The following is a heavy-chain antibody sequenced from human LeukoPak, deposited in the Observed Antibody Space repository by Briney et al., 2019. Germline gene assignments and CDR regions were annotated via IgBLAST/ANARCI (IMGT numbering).Heavy chain of an antibody. D-gene: IGHD3-10*01. CDR2: INPSGRST. CDR3: ARERERGTYFI. V-gene: IGHV1-46*01. CDR1: GYTFTSYY. J-gene: IGHJ4*02. Sequence: EASVKVSCKASGYTFTSYYVHWVRQAPGQGLEWLGIINPSGRSTSYAQKFQGRLTVTKDTSTSTVYMELSSLRSEDTAVYYCARERERGTYFIWGQGTLVTVSS.